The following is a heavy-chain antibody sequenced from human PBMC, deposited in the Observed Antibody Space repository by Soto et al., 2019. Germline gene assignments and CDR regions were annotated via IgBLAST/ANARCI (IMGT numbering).Heavy chain of an antibody. J-gene: IGHJ4*02. D-gene: IGHD3-10*01. CDR1: GDTFTSNA. Sequence: QVQLVQSGAEVKTPGSSVKVSCKASGDTFTSNAISWVRQAPGQGLAWMGTVLPVFGTTNYAPKFRCRLTITADDSSSTASMELRSLKSEDTAVYYCARDRALRGFAYWGQGTLVTVSS. CDR3: ARDRALRGFAY. CDR2: VLPVFGTT. V-gene: IGHV1-69*18.